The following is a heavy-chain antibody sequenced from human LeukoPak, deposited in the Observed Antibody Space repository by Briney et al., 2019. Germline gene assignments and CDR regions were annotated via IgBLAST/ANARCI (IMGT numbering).Heavy chain of an antibody. CDR3: ARDLEYAFDI. J-gene: IGHJ3*02. CDR2: ISSSGSTI. CDR1: GFTFSSYE. V-gene: IGHV3-48*03. Sequence: GGSLRLSCAASGFTFSSYEMNWVRQAPGKGLEWVSYISSSGSTIYYADSVKGRFTSSRDNAQNSLYLQMNSLRAEDTAVYYCARDLEYAFDIWGQGTMVTVSS.